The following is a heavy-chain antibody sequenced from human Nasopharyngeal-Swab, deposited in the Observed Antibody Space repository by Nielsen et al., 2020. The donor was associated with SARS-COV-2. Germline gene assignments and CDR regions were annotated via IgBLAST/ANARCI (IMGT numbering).Heavy chain of an antibody. J-gene: IGHJ4*02. CDR3: ARGGVLRFLEWLL. CDR1: GGSISSSSYY. V-gene: IGHV4-39*01. Sequence: SETLSLTCTVSGGSISSSSYYWGWIRQPPGKGLEWIGSIYYSGSTYYNPSLKSRVTISVDTSKNQFSLKLSSVTAADTAVYHCARGGVLRFLEWLLWGQGTLVTVSS. D-gene: IGHD3-3*01. CDR2: IYYSGST.